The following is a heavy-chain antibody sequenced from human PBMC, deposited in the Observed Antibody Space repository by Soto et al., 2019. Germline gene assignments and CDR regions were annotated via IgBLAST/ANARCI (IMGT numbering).Heavy chain of an antibody. Sequence: SVKVSCKASGGTFSSYAISWVRQAPGQGLEWMGGIIPIFGTANYAQKFQGRVTITADESTSTAYMELSSLRSEDTAVYYCARSGGPFTLLYHNWFDPWGQGTLVTVSS. CDR1: GGTFSSYA. D-gene: IGHD2-2*02. CDR2: IIPIFGTA. CDR3: ARSGGPFTLLYHNWFDP. J-gene: IGHJ5*02. V-gene: IGHV1-69*13.